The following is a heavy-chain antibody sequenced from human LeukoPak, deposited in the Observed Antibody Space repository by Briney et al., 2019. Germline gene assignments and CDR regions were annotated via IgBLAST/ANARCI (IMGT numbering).Heavy chain of an antibody. Sequence: ASVKVSCKASGYTFTGYYMHWVRQAPGQGLERMGWINPNSGGTNYAQKFQGRVTMTRDTSISTAYMELSRLRSDDTAVYYCARDGRGILTGAYYYYGMDVWGQGTTVTVSS. CDR3: ARDGRGILTGAYYYYGMDV. CDR2: INPNSGGT. V-gene: IGHV1-2*02. J-gene: IGHJ6*02. CDR1: GYTFTGYY. D-gene: IGHD3-9*01.